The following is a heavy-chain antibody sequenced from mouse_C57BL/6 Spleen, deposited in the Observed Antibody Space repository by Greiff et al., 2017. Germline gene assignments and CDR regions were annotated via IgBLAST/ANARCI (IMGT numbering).Heavy chain of an antibody. V-gene: IGHV1-81*01. CDR1: GYTFTSYG. Sequence: QVQLKQSGAELARPGASVKLSCKASGYTFTSYGISWVKQRTGQGLEWIGEIYPRSGNTYYNEKFKGKATLTADKSSSTAYMELRSLTSEDSAVYFGARSAMMVTTWFAYWGQGTLVTVSA. CDR2: IYPRSGNT. D-gene: IGHD2-3*01. J-gene: IGHJ3*01. CDR3: ARSAMMVTTWFAY.